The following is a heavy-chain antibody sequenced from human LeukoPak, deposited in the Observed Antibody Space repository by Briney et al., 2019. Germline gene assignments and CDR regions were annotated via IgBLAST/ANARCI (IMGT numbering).Heavy chain of an antibody. CDR1: GNSISSGDNY. CDR3: ARQDTAMVTNWFDP. Sequence: PSQTLSLTCTVSGNSISSGDNYWSWIRQPAGKGLEWIGRIYTSGSTNYNPSLKSRVTISGDTSKNQFSLKLSSVTAADTAVYYCARQDTAMVTNWFDPWGQGTLVTVSS. J-gene: IGHJ5*02. D-gene: IGHD5-18*01. CDR2: IYTSGST. V-gene: IGHV4-61*02.